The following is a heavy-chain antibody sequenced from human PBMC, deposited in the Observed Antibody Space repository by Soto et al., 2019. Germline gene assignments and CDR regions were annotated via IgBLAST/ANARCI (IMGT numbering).Heavy chain of an antibody. CDR1: GGSISSYY. J-gene: IGHJ6*03. D-gene: IGHD4-17*01. CDR3: ARRAPTVTSNYYYYYYMEV. V-gene: IGHV4-59*08. Sequence: SETLSLTCTVSGGSISSYYWSWIRQPPGKGLEWIGYIYYSGSTNYNPSLKSRVTISVDTSKNQFSLKLSSVTAADTAVYYCARRAPTVTSNYYYYYYMEVWGKGTTVTVSS. CDR2: IYYSGST.